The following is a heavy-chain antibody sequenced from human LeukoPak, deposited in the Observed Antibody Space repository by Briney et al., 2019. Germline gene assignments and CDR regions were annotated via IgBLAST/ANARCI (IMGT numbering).Heavy chain of an antibody. Sequence: GRSLRLSCAASGFTFSSYAMHWVRQAPGKGLEWVAVISYDGSNKYYADSVKGRFTISRDNSKNTLYLQMNSLRAEDTAVYYCARAKRWLQLDAFDIWGQGTMVTVSS. D-gene: IGHD5-24*01. J-gene: IGHJ3*02. CDR3: ARAKRWLQLDAFDI. V-gene: IGHV3-30*04. CDR1: GFTFSSYA. CDR2: ISYDGSNK.